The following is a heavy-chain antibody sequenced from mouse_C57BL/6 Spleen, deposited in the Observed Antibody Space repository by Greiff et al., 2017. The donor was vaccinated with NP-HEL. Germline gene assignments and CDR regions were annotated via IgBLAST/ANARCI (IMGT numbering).Heavy chain of an antibody. CDR2: INPNNGGT. D-gene: IGHD3-2*02. J-gene: IGHJ3*01. CDR1: GYTFTDYY. CDR3: ARSVDSSGSWFAY. Sequence: VQLQQSGPELVKPGASVKISCKASGYTFTDYYMNWVKQSHGKSLEWIGDINPNNGGTSYNQKFKGKATLTVDKSSSTAYMELRSLTSEDSAVYYCARSVDSSGSWFAYWGQGTLVTVSA. V-gene: IGHV1-26*01.